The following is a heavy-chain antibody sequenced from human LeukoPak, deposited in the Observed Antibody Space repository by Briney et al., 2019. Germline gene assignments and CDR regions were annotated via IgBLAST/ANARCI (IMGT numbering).Heavy chain of an antibody. J-gene: IGHJ4*02. Sequence: ASVKVSCKVSGYTLTELSMHWVRQVPGKGLEWMGGFDPEDGERIYAQKFQGRVTMTEDTSTDTAYMELSSLRSEDTAEYYCATPGYYFDYWGQGTLVTVSS. D-gene: IGHD6-25*01. CDR1: GYTLTELS. V-gene: IGHV1-24*01. CDR3: ATPGYYFDY. CDR2: FDPEDGER.